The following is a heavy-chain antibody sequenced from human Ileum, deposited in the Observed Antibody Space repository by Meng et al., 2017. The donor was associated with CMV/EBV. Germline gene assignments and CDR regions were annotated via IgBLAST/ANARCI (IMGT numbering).Heavy chain of an antibody. V-gene: IGHV4-34*01. CDR3: ARGRRGRSSFDY. CDR2: INHSGST. CDR1: GGSFSGYY. Sequence: CAVYGGSFSGYYWSWLRQPPGKGLEWIGEINHSGSTNYNPSLKSRVTISVDTSKNQFSLKLSSVTAADTAVYYCARGRRGRSSFDYWGQGTLVTVSS. D-gene: IGHD1-26*01. J-gene: IGHJ4*02.